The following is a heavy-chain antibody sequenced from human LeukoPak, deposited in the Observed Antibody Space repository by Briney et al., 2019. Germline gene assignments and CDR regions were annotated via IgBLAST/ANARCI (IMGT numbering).Heavy chain of an antibody. CDR2: MNPNSGNT. Sequence: ASVKVSCKASGYTFTGYYMHWVRQAPGQGLEWMGWMNPNSGNTGYAQKFQGRVTMTRNTSISTAYMELSSLRSEDTAVYYCATGGPYSSSWYSNYYYYYGMDVWGQGTTVTVSS. D-gene: IGHD6-13*01. CDR1: GYTFTGYY. J-gene: IGHJ6*02. CDR3: ATGGPYSSSWYSNYYYYYGMDV. V-gene: IGHV1-8*02.